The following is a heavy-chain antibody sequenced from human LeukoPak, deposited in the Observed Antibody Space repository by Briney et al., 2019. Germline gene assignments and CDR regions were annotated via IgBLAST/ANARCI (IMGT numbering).Heavy chain of an antibody. CDR3: ARDTRRQSSSGYYLMDAFDI. V-gene: IGHV1-69*05. Sequence: SVKVSCKASGGTFRSYAISWVRQAPGQGLEWMGRIIPIFGTRNYAQKFQGRVTIITDESTSTAYMELSSLRSEDTAVYYCARDTRRQSSSGYYLMDAFDIXXQGTMVTVSS. D-gene: IGHD3-22*01. J-gene: IGHJ3*02. CDR2: IIPIFGTR. CDR1: GGTFRSYA.